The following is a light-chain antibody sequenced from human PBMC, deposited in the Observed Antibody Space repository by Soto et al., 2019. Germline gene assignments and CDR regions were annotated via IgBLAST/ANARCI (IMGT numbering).Light chain of an antibody. CDR3: SSYTSSSTWV. CDR1: SNDVGGYNY. V-gene: IGLV2-14*01. J-gene: IGLJ1*01. Sequence: QSVLTKPASVSGSPGQSITISCTGTSNDVGGYNYVSWYQQHPGKAPKLMIYDVSNRPSGVSNRFSGSKSGNTASLTISGLQAEDEADYYCSSYTSSSTWVFGTGTKVTVL. CDR2: DVS.